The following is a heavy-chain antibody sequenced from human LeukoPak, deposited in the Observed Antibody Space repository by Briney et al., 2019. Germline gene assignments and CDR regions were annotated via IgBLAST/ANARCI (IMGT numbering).Heavy chain of an antibody. V-gene: IGHV1-2*02. Sequence: GASVKVSCKASGYTFTGYYIHWVRQAPGQGLEWMGWINPNSAGTNYAQKFQGRVTMSRDTSISTAYMELSSLISDDTAVYYCAKDNGARLRLDSWGQGTLVTVSS. CDR1: GYTFTGYY. D-gene: IGHD6-6*01. J-gene: IGHJ4*02. CDR3: AKDNGARLRLDS. CDR2: INPNSAGT.